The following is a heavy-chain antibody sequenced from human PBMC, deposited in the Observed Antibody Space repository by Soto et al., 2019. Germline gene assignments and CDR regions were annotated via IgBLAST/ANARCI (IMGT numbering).Heavy chain of an antibody. CDR1: GFTFDDYA. J-gene: IGHJ4*02. Sequence: GGSLRLSCAASGFTFDDYAMHWVRQAPGKGPEWVSGISCNSGSIAQADSVKGRFTISRDNAKNSLYLQMNSLRPEDTALYYCAKHDTYGYAGYWGQGTLVTVSS. CDR3: AKHDTYGYAGY. D-gene: IGHD5-18*01. CDR2: ISCNSGSI. V-gene: IGHV3-9*01.